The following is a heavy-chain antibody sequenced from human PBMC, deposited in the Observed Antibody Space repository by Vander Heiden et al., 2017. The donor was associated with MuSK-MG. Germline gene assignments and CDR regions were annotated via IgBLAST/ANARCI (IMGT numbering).Heavy chain of an antibody. CDR3: ARDPGPGDS. J-gene: IGHJ4*02. V-gene: IGHV3-21*02. Sequence: ELQLVESGGGLVKPGGSLRLSCAASGFTYSTSTKHWVRQAPGKGLECVSSMTSRSSIYYAESVKGRFTISRDNAKSSLYLQMNSLRVEDTGVYYCARDPGPGDSWGQGTLVTVSS. CDR1: GFTYSTST. CDR2: MTSRSSI.